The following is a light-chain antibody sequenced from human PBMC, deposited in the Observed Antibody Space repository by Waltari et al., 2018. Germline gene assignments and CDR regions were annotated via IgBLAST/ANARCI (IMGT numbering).Light chain of an antibody. J-gene: IGKJ4*01. CDR1: QSVSSK. CDR2: GAS. V-gene: IGKV3D-15*01. Sequence: EIVMTQSPVTLSVSPGERATLSCKASQSVSSKLAWYGQKPGQPPRLLIYGASTRATGIPARFSGSWSGTEFTLTISSLQSEDFAVYYCQQYNNWPLTFGGGTKVEIK. CDR3: QQYNNWPLT.